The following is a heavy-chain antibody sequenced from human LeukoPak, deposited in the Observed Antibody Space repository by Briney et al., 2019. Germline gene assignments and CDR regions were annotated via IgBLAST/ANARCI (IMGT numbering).Heavy chain of an antibody. CDR3: AKADSIYSREDSPLRY. CDR1: GFTFSNYG. Sequence: PGGSLRLSCAASGFTFSNYGMHWVRQAPGKGLEWVAFIRYDGSNKYYADSVKGRFTISRDNSKNTLYLQMNSLRAEDTAVYYCAKADSIYSREDSPLRYWERGTLVTVSS. CDR2: IRYDGSNK. D-gene: IGHD6-19*01. V-gene: IGHV3-30*02. J-gene: IGHJ4*02.